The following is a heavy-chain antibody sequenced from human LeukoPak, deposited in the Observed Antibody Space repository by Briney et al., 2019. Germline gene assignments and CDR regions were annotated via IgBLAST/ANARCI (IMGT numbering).Heavy chain of an antibody. D-gene: IGHD3-22*01. CDR1: GFSFYNYR. Sequence: PGGSLRLSCAASGFSFYNYRMHWVRQSPGKGLEWVSYISRSGRTIYYADSVKRRFTISRDNAQNSLYLPMNSLRAEDTAVYYCARFKRHSWYYYDSSPLAYWGEGTLATVSS. CDR2: ISRSGRTI. V-gene: IGHV3-48*04. CDR3: ARFKRHSWYYYDSSPLAY. J-gene: IGHJ4*02.